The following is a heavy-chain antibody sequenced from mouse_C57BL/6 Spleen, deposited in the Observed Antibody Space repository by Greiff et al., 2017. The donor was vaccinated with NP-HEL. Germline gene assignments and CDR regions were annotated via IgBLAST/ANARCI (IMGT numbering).Heavy chain of an antibody. J-gene: IGHJ4*01. V-gene: IGHV1-4*01. CDR2: INPSSGYT. CDR3: QYYGSRYAMDY. Sequence: QVQLQQSGAELARPGASVKMSCKASGYTFTSYTMHWVKQRPGQGLEWIGYINPSSGYTKYNQKFKDKATLTADKSSSTAYMQLSSLTSEDSAVYYCQYYGSRYAMDYWGKGTSVPVSS. D-gene: IGHD1-1*01. CDR1: GYTFTSYT.